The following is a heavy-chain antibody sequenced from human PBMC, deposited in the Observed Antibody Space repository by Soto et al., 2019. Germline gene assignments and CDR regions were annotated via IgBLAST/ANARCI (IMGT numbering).Heavy chain of an antibody. V-gene: IGHV1-69*08. CDR2: IILTLGIA. J-gene: IGHJ6*03. CDR3: ARDPHYYGSGSYHGHYYYYYYMDV. CDR1: GGTFSSYT. D-gene: IGHD3-10*01. Sequence: QVQLVQSGAEVKKPGSSVKVSCKASGGTFSSYTISWWRRAPGQGLEWLGRIILTLGIANYPQKFQGRVTITADKSTSTAYMELSSLRSEDTAVYYCARDPHYYGSGSYHGHYYYYYYMDVWGKGTTVTVSS.